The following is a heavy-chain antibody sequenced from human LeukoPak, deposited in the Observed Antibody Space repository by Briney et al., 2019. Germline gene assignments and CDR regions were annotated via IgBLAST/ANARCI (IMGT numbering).Heavy chain of an antibody. V-gene: IGHV3-48*04. CDR1: GFTFSSYS. CDR2: ISSSSSTI. CDR3: AREGMTADFDY. D-gene: IGHD1-20*01. Sequence: GGSLRLSCAASGFTFSSYSMNWVRQAPGKGLEWVSYISSSSSTIYYADSVKGRFTISRDNAKNSLYVQMNSLRAEDTAVYYCAREGMTADFDYWGQGTLVTVSS. J-gene: IGHJ4*02.